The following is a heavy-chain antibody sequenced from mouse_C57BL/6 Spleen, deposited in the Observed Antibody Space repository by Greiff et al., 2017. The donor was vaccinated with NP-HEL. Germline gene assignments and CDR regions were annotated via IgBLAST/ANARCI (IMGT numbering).Heavy chain of an antibody. CDR3: ASSITNWYFDV. J-gene: IGHJ1*03. Sequence: EVMLVESGGGLVKPGGSLKLSCAASGFTFSSYTMSWVRQTPEKRLEWVATISGGGGNTYYPDSVKGRFTISRDNAKNTLYLQMSSLRSEDTALYYCASSITNWYFDVWGTGTTVTVSS. CDR1: GFTFSSYT. D-gene: IGHD1-1*01. CDR2: ISGGGGNT. V-gene: IGHV5-9*01.